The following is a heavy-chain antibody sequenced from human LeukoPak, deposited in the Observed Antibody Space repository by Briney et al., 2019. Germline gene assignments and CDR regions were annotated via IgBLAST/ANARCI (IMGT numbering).Heavy chain of an antibody. V-gene: IGHV4-59*01. Sequence: KPSETLSLTCTVSGGSISSYYWSWIRQPPGKGLEWIGYIYYSGSTNYNPSLKSRATISVDTSKNQFSLKLSSVTAADTAVYYCARAPRVIGYFDYWGQGTLVTVSS. CDR1: GGSISSYY. J-gene: IGHJ4*02. D-gene: IGHD2-21*01. CDR3: ARAPRVIGYFDY. CDR2: IYYSGST.